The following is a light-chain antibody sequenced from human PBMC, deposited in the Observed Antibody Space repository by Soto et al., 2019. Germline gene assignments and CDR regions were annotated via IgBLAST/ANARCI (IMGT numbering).Light chain of an antibody. Sequence: EIVLTQSPGTLSLSPGERATLSCRASQSVSSSYLAWYQQKPGQAPRLPIYGASSRATGIPDRFSGSWSGTDFTLTISRLEPEDFAVYYCQQYGSSPQWTFGQGTKVEIK. CDR1: QSVSSSY. CDR3: QQYGSSPQWT. J-gene: IGKJ1*01. CDR2: GAS. V-gene: IGKV3-20*01.